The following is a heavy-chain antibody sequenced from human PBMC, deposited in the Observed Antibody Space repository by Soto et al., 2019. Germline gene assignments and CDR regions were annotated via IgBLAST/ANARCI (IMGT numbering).Heavy chain of an antibody. Sequence: PGESLKISCKGSGYSFTSYWIGWVRQMPGKGLEWMGIIYPGDSDTRYSPSFQGQVTISADKSISTAYLQWSSLKASDTAMYYCARHVPDPFRGRGVSDYYYYYMDVWGKGTTVTVSS. CDR3: ARHVPDPFRGRGVSDYYYYYMDV. D-gene: IGHD3-10*01. CDR1: GYSFTSYW. V-gene: IGHV5-51*01. CDR2: IYPGDSDT. J-gene: IGHJ6*03.